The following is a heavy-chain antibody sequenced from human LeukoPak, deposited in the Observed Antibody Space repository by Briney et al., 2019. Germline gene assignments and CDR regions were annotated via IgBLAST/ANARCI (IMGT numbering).Heavy chain of an antibody. CDR2: ISTYNGNR. CDR3: AKERSFGEFLSDY. J-gene: IGHJ4*02. V-gene: IGHV1-18*03. D-gene: IGHD3-10*01. Sequence: APVKSSCKASGYTLTRYGISWVRQAPGQGLGWRGWISTYNGNRNYAQKFQGRLTMTTDTSTTTAYMELRSLRSDDMAVYYCAKERSFGEFLSDYWGQGTLVTVSS. CDR1: GYTLTRYG.